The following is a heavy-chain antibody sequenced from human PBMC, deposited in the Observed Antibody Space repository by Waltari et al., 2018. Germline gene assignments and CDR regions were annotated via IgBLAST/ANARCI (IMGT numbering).Heavy chain of an antibody. CDR3: TRDLYGSGGDWFDP. Sequence: EVRLAESGGGLVKPGGSMRLSWTASGFDFRDYDMNWVRQAPGTGLEWVSSIGGTHSNIFYADSVKGRFTVSRDNAKNSLYLQMDNLRAEDSGLYFCTRDLYGSGGDWFDPWGQGTLVTVSS. D-gene: IGHD3-10*01. CDR1: GFDFRDYD. J-gene: IGHJ5*02. CDR2: IGGTHSNI. V-gene: IGHV3-21*03.